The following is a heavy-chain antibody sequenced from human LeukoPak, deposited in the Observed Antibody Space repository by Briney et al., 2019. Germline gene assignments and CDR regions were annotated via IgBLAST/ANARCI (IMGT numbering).Heavy chain of an antibody. CDR1: GFTFSSYA. CDR2: ISGSGGST. CDR3: AKGQHIVIVPAASDD. D-gene: IGHD2-2*01. J-gene: IGHJ4*02. Sequence: GGSLRLSCAASGFTFSSYAMSWVRQAPGKGLEWVSAISGSGGSTYHADSVKGRFTISRDNSKNTLYLQMNSLRAEDTAVYYCAKGQHIVIVPAASDDWGQGTLVTVSS. V-gene: IGHV3-23*01.